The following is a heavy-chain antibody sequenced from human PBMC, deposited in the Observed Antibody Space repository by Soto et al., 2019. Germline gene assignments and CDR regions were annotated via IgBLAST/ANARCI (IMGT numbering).Heavy chain of an antibody. D-gene: IGHD1-7*01. CDR2: ITINGNT. J-gene: IGHJ1*01. CDR1: GAYISDFS. Sequence: SETLSLTCRASGAYISDFSWSWIRQPAGKGLEWIGRITINGNTQKSPSFKSRVTMSIDTSRNHFSLNLQSATAADTALYYCARETGENWTYEAHWGPGTLVPVSS. V-gene: IGHV4-4*07. CDR3: ARETGENWTYEAH.